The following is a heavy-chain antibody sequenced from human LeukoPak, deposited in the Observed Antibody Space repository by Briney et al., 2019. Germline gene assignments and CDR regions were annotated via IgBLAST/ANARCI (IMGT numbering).Heavy chain of an antibody. V-gene: IGHV1-69*13. CDR2: IIPILGTA. CDR3: ARDKAAAGLGPFDY. Sequence: SVKVSCKASGGTFSSYAISWVRQAPGQGLEWMGGIIPILGTANYAQKFQGRVTITADESTSTAYMELSSLRSEDTAVYYCARDKAAAGLGPFDYWGQGTLVTVSS. D-gene: IGHD6-13*01. CDR1: GGTFSSYA. J-gene: IGHJ4*02.